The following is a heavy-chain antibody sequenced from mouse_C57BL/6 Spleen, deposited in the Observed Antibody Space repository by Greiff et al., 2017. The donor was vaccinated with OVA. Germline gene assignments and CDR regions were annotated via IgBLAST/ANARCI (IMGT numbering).Heavy chain of an antibody. Sequence: VQLQQPGAELVMPGASVKLSCKASGYTFTSYWMHWVKQRPGQGLEWIGEIDPSDSYTNYNQKFKGKSTLTVDKSSSTAYMQLSSLTSEDSAVYYCARGHYYGSSWYFDVWGTGTTVTVSS. CDR2: IDPSDSYT. CDR1: GYTFTSYW. CDR3: ARGHYYGSSWYFDV. J-gene: IGHJ1*03. D-gene: IGHD1-1*01. V-gene: IGHV1-69*01.